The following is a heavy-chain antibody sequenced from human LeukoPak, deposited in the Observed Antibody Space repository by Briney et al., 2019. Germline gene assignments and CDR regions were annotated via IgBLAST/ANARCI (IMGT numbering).Heavy chain of an antibody. J-gene: IGHJ5*02. V-gene: IGHV4-34*01. Sequence: SETLSLTCVVYGETFTNYYWSWIRQPPGKGLEWIGEVNHSGSANYNPSLKSRVTISVDTSKSQFSLRLNSVTAADTAVYYCASGPRLQLELRKKYNWFDPWGQGSLVTVSS. CDR3: ASGPRLQLELRKKYNWFDP. D-gene: IGHD1-7*01. CDR1: GETFTNYY. CDR2: VNHSGSA.